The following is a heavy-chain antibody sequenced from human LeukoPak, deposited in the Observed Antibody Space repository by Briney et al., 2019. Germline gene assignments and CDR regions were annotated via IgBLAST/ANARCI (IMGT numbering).Heavy chain of an antibody. J-gene: IGHJ4*02. Sequence: GGSLRLSCTGSGFTFSRYWMSWLRQAPGKGLEWVANIKHDESERYYVDSVEGRFTISRDNAENSVSLQMNSLRVEDTAVYYCARGDSYSWYGSWGQGTLVTVSS. CDR1: GFTFSRYW. D-gene: IGHD6-13*01. CDR3: ARGDSYSWYGS. V-gene: IGHV3-7*01. CDR2: IKHDESER.